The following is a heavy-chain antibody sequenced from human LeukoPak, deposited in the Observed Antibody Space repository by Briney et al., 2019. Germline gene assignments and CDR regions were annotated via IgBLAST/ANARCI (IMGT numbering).Heavy chain of an antibody. CDR2: IYSGGST. CDR1: GFTVSSNY. V-gene: IGHV3-53*01. J-gene: IGHJ3*02. CDR3: ARDGAYSSGWYSRDAFDI. D-gene: IGHD6-19*01. Sequence: SGGSLRLSCAASGFTVSSNYMSWVRQAPGKGLEWVSVIYSGGSTYYADSVKGRFTISRDNSKNTLYLQMNSLRAEDTAVYYCARDGAYSSGWYSRDAFDIWGQGTMVTVSS.